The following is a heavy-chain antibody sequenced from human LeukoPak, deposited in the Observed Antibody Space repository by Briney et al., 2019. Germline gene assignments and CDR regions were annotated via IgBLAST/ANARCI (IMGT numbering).Heavy chain of an antibody. Sequence: PGGSLRLSCAASGFTFSSYWMSWVRQAPGKGLEWVANIKQDGSEKYYVDSVKGRFTISRDNAKNSLYLQMNRLRAEDTAVYYCASSDCSSTSATCYYYYGMDVWGQGTTVTVSS. V-gene: IGHV3-7*01. J-gene: IGHJ6*02. D-gene: IGHD2-2*01. CDR3: ASSDCSSTSATCYYYYGMDV. CDR2: IKQDGSEK. CDR1: GFTFSSYW.